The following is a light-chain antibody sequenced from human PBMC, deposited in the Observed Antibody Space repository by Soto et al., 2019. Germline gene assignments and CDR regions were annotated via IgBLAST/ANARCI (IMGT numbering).Light chain of an antibody. CDR2: GAS. CDR3: QQYGSSGT. J-gene: IGKJ1*01. CDR1: QSVSNNY. V-gene: IGKV3-20*01. Sequence: EIVLTQSPGTLSVSPGERATLSCRASQSVSNNYLAWYQQNPGQAPRLLIYGASNRATGIPDRLSGSGSGTDFTLTISRLEPEDFAVYYCQQYGSSGTFGQGTKVDIK.